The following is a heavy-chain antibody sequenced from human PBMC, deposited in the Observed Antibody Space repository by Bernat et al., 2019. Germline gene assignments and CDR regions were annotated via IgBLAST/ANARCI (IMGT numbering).Heavy chain of an antibody. Sequence: EVQLVESGGGLVKPGGSLRLSCAASGFTFSSYSMNWVRQAPGKGLEWVSSISSSSSYIYYADSVKGRFTISRDNAKNSLYLQMNSLRAEDTAVYYCARESHVDHYGSGSYPGYYYYGMDVWGQGTKVTVSS. J-gene: IGHJ6*02. V-gene: IGHV3-21*01. D-gene: IGHD3-10*01. CDR2: ISSSSSYI. CDR1: GFTFSSYS. CDR3: ARESHVDHYGSGSYPGYYYYGMDV.